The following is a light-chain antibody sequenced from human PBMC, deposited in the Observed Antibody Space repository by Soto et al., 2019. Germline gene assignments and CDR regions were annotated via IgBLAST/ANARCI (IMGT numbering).Light chain of an antibody. J-gene: IGKJ4*01. V-gene: IGKV3-15*01. CDR1: QSVSSN. CDR2: GAS. Sequence: EIVMTQSPATLSVSPGERATRSCSASQSVSSNLAWYQQKPGQAPRLLIYGASTRATGIPARFSGSGSGTEFTLTISSLQSEDFAVYYCQQYNNWPLTFGGGTKVEIK. CDR3: QQYNNWPLT.